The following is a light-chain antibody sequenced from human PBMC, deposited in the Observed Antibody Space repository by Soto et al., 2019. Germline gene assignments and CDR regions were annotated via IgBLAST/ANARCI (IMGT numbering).Light chain of an antibody. Sequence: DIQMTQSPSSLSASVGDRVTITCRASQSISTYLNWYQQKVGKAHKLLIYAASSLQRGVPSRFSGSGSGTDFALTISSLQPEDFATYYCQQSFSTPRTFGQGTKLEIK. CDR1: QSISTY. CDR3: QQSFSTPRT. V-gene: IGKV1-39*01. J-gene: IGKJ2*02. CDR2: AAS.